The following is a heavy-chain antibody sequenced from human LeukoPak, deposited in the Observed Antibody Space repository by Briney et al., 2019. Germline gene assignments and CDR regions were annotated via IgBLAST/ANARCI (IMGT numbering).Heavy chain of an antibody. Sequence: GGSLRLSCAASGFTFSSYGMHWVRQAPGKGLEWVAVISYDGSNKYYADSVKGRFTISRDNSKNTLYLQMNSLRAEDTAVYYCARVSGYSYGFDYWGQGTLVTVSS. J-gene: IGHJ4*02. V-gene: IGHV3-30*03. CDR1: GFTFSSYG. CDR3: ARVSGYSYGFDY. D-gene: IGHD5-18*01. CDR2: ISYDGSNK.